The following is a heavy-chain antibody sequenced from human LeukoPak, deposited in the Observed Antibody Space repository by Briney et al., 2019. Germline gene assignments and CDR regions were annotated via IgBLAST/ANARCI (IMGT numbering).Heavy chain of an antibody. V-gene: IGHV3-23*01. D-gene: IGHD3-10*01. CDR2: ISGSGGST. CDR3: AKGWDEYYYGSGSYL. Sequence: PGGSLRLSCAASGFTFSSYAMSWVRQAPGKGLEWVSAISGSGGSTYYADSVKGRFTISRDNSKNTLYLQMNSLRAEDTAVYYCAKGWDEYYYGSGSYLRGQGTLVTVSS. J-gene: IGHJ4*02. CDR1: GFTFSSYA.